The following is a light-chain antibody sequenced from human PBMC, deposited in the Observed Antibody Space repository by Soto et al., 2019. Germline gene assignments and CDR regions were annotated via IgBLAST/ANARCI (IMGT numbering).Light chain of an antibody. J-gene: IGKJ1*01. V-gene: IGKV3-15*01. Sequence: EIVMTQSPATLSVSPGETVTLSCRSSQSVNNNLAWYQQKPGEAPILIIYGASTRASGIPARFSGRGSGTDFTLTITGLQSEDFAIYYCQQYDNWLWTFGQGSK. CDR1: QSVNNN. CDR3: QQYDNWLWT. CDR2: GAS.